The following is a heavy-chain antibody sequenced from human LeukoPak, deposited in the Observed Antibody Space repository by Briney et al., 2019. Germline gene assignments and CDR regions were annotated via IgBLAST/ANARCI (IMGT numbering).Heavy chain of an antibody. CDR2: IYYSGST. CDR1: GGSISSSSYY. D-gene: IGHD2-21*01. Sequence: ASETLSLTCTVSGGSISSSSYYWGWIRQPPGKGLEWIGSIYYSGSTYYNPSLKSRVTISVDTSKNQFSLKLSSVTAADTAVYYCARSPGGDCYECNWFDPWGQGTLVTVSS. CDR3: ARSPGGDCYECNWFDP. V-gene: IGHV4-39*07. J-gene: IGHJ5*02.